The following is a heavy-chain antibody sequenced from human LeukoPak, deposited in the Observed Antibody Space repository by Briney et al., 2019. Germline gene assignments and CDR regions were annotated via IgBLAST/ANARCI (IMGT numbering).Heavy chain of an antibody. CDR1: GYTFTSYD. CDR2: MNPSSGNT. Sequence: ASVKVSCKASGYTFTSYDINWVRQATGQGLEWIGWMNPSSGNTGYAQKFQGRVTMTRNTSISTAYMELSSLRSDDTAVYYCARVYYYDSSGYFHRAFDIWGQGTMVTVSS. D-gene: IGHD3-22*01. CDR3: ARVYYYDSSGYFHRAFDI. V-gene: IGHV1-8*01. J-gene: IGHJ3*02.